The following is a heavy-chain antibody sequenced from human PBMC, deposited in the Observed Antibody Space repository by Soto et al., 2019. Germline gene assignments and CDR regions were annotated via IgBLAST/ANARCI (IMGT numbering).Heavy chain of an antibody. CDR1: GCTFTGYY. CDR2: INPNSGGT. D-gene: IGHD2-15*01. J-gene: IGHJ5*02. CDR3: ARDAGYCSGGSCYGRQNWFDP. Sequence: QVKLVQSGAEVKKPGASVKVSCKASGCTFTGYYMHWVRQAPGQGLEWMGWINPNSGGTNYAQKFQGRVTMTRDTSISTAYMEISRLRSDDTAVYYWARDAGYCSGGSCYGRQNWFDPWGQGTMVTVSS. V-gene: IGHV1-2*02.